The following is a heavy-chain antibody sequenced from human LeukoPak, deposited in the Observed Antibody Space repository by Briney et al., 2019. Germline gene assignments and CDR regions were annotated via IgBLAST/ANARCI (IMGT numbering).Heavy chain of an antibody. CDR1: EFTFSTYW. CDR3: ASGYSSDYGGNVY. Sequence: GGSLRLSCAASEFTFSTYWMHWVRQAPGKGLVWVSRINSDGSSTNYADSVKGRFTISRDNAKNTLYLQMNSLSTEDMAVYYCASGYSSDYGGNVYWGRGTLVTVSS. CDR2: INSDGSST. J-gene: IGHJ4*02. D-gene: IGHD4-23*01. V-gene: IGHV3-74*01.